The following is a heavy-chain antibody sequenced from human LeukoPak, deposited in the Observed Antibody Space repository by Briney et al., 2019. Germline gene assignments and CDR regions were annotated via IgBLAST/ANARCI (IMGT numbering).Heavy chain of an antibody. V-gene: IGHV1-46*01. J-gene: IGHJ4*02. Sequence: ASVKVSCKASGYTFTSYYMHWVRQAPGQGLEWMGIINPSGGSTSYAQKFQGRVTMTRDTSTSTVYMELSRLRSDDTAVYYCARVDYYDSSGYHGENYFDYWGQGTLVTVSS. CDR2: INPSGGST. CDR1: GYTFTSYY. CDR3: ARVDYYDSSGYHGENYFDY. D-gene: IGHD3-22*01.